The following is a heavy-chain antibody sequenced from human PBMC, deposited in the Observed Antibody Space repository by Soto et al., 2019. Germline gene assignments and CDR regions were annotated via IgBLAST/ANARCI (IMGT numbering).Heavy chain of an antibody. J-gene: IGHJ2*01. CDR3: AKKGSPSGDHSNWYFDL. D-gene: IGHD7-27*01. Sequence: GGSLRLSCAASGFTFRSYAMGWVRQGPGKGLEWISTIIGSGGSAYYADSVKGRFTISRDNSKNTLYLQMDSLSADDTAVYFCAKKGSPSGDHSNWYFDLWGRGTLVPVSS. CDR2: IIGSGGSA. CDR1: GFTFRSYA. V-gene: IGHV3-23*01.